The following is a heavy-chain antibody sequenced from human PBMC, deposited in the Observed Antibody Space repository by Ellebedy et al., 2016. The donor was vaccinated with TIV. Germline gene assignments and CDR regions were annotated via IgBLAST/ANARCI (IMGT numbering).Heavy chain of an antibody. CDR3: ARWPGGGDY. Sequence: GGSLRLSXAASGFTVSSNYMSWVRQAPGKGLEWVSVIYSGGSTYYADSVKGRFTISRDNSKNTLYHQMNSLRAEDTAVYYCARWPGGGDYWGQGTLVTVSS. D-gene: IGHD3-10*01. J-gene: IGHJ4*02. CDR1: GFTVSSNY. V-gene: IGHV3-66*01. CDR2: IYSGGST.